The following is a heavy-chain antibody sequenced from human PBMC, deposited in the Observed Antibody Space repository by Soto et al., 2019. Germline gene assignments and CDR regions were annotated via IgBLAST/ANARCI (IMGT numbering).Heavy chain of an antibody. V-gene: IGHV1-69*01. J-gene: IGHJ6*02. CDR2: INPIFGTA. D-gene: IGHD4-17*01. Sequence: QVQLVQSGAEVKKPGSSVKVSCKAPGGTFSSYAISWVRQAPGQGLEWMGGINPIFGTANYAQKFQGRVTITADESTSTAYMELSSLRSEDTAVYYCARDDYGDQIYYYYGMDVWGQGTTVTVSS. CDR3: ARDDYGDQIYYYYGMDV. CDR1: GGTFSSYA.